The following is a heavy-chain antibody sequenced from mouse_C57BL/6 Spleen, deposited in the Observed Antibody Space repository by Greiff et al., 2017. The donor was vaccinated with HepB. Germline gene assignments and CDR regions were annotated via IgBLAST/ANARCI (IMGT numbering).Heavy chain of an antibody. Sequence: EVQLVESGGGLVQPKGSLKLSCAASGFTFNTYAMHWVRQAPGKGLEWVVRIRSKSSNYATYYADSVKDRFTISRDDSQSMLYLQMNNLKTEDTAMYYCVRGDWYFDVWGTGTTVTVSS. CDR2: IRSKSSNYAT. CDR1: GFTFNTYA. J-gene: IGHJ1*03. CDR3: VRGDWYFDV. V-gene: IGHV10-3*01.